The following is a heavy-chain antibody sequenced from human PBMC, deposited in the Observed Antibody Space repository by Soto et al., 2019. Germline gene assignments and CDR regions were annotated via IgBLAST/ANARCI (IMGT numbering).Heavy chain of an antibody. D-gene: IGHD3-3*01. V-gene: IGHV3-7*01. J-gene: IGHJ4*02. CDR2: IKQDGSEK. CDR3: ARARITIFGVVIRTYDY. CDR1: GFTFSSYW. Sequence: EVQLVESGGGLVQPGGSLRLSCAASGFTFSSYWMSWVRQAPGKGLEWVANIKQDGSEKYYVDSVKGRFTISRDNAKNSLYLQMNSLRVEDTAVYYCARARITIFGVVIRTYDYWGQGTLVTVSS.